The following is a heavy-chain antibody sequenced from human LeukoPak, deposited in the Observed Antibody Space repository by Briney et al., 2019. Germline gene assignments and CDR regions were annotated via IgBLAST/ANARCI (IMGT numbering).Heavy chain of an antibody. D-gene: IGHD3-22*01. V-gene: IGHV4-4*02. CDR2: IYHSGST. Sequence: PSGTLSLTCAVSGGSISSSNWWSWVRQPPGKGLEWIGEIYHSGSTNYNPSLKSRVTISVDKSKNQFSLKLSSATAADTAVYYCARDLLYDSSRAFDIWGQGTMVTVSS. J-gene: IGHJ3*02. CDR1: GGSISSSNW. CDR3: ARDLLYDSSRAFDI.